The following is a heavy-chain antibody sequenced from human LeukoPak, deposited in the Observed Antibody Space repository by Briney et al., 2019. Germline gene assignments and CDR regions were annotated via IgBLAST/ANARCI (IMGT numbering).Heavy chain of an antibody. CDR2: ISTSSSYI. D-gene: IGHD3-16*01. J-gene: IGHJ6*03. CDR3: ARHGGVEAGRYYYYYMDV. V-gene: IGHV3-21*01. Sequence: GGSLRLSCVASGFTFSSYSMNWVSQAPGKGLEWVSFISTSSSYIYYADSVKGRFTISRDNAKNSLYVEMNSLRAEDTAVYYCARHGGVEAGRYYYYYMDVWGKGTTVTISS. CDR1: GFTFSSYS.